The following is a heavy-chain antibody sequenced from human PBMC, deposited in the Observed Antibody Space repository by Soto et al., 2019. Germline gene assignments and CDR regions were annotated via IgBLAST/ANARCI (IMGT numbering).Heavy chain of an antibody. D-gene: IGHD1-1*01. V-gene: IGHV4-61*01. CDR3: VKHYKRYFHL. CDR2: IYNSEST. J-gene: IGHJ2*01. CDR1: DGSVSSGHYY. Sequence: QVQLQESGPGLVKPSDTLSLTCTVSDGSVSSGHYYWTWIRQPPGKGLEWIGYIYNSESTNYNPSLRSRLTISIDTSKTQFSLELSSVTAADTAVYYCVKHYKRYFHLWGRGTLVTVSS.